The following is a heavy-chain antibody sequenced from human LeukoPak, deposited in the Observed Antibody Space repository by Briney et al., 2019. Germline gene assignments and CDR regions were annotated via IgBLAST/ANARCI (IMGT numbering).Heavy chain of an antibody. Sequence: ASVKVSCKASGYTFTSYDINWVRQAPGQGLEWMGWINPNSGGTNYAQKFQGRVTMTRDTSISTAYMELSGLISDDTAVYYCAKDQGRGYTYGLYYFDYWGQGTLVTVSS. V-gene: IGHV1-2*02. J-gene: IGHJ4*02. CDR2: INPNSGGT. D-gene: IGHD5-18*01. CDR1: GYTFTSYD. CDR3: AKDQGRGYTYGLYYFDY.